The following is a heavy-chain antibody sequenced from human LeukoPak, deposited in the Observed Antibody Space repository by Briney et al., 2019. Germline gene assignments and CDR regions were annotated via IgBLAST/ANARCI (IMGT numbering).Heavy chain of an antibody. Sequence: GGSLRLSCAASGFTFSSYSMNWVRQAPGKGLEWVSSISSSSSYIYYADSVKGRFTISRDNAKNSLYLQMNSLRAEDTAVYYCARVGLSSDCFHYWGQGTLVTVSS. CDR1: GFTFSSYS. D-gene: IGHD6-19*01. CDR2: ISSSSSYI. J-gene: IGHJ4*02. V-gene: IGHV3-21*01. CDR3: ARVGLSSDCFHY.